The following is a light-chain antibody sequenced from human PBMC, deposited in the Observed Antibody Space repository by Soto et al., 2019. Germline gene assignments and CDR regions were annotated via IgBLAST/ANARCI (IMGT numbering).Light chain of an antibody. CDR1: QSISTY. CDR2: AAS. V-gene: IGKV1-39*01. J-gene: IGKJ2*01. Sequence: DIQMTQSPSSLSASVGDRITITCRASQSISTYLNWYQRKPGKAPNLLIFAASNLQSGVPSRFGGSGSGTDFTLTINALQPEDFATYYCQQGYSTPLTFGQGTKLEIE. CDR3: QQGYSTPLT.